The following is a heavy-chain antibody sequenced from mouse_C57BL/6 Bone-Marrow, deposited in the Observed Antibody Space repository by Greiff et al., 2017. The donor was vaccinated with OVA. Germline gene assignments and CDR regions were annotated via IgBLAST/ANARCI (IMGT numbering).Heavy chain of an antibody. Sequence: EVKLMESEGGLVQPGSSMKLSCTASGFTFSDYYMAWVRQVPEKGLEWVANINYDGSSTYYLDSLKSRFIISRDNAKNILYLQMSSLKSEDTATYYCAMVWPYWYFDVWGTGTTVTVSS. D-gene: IGHD2-10*02. CDR1: GFTFSDYY. J-gene: IGHJ1*03. CDR3: AMVWPYWYFDV. CDR2: INYDGSST. V-gene: IGHV5-16*01.